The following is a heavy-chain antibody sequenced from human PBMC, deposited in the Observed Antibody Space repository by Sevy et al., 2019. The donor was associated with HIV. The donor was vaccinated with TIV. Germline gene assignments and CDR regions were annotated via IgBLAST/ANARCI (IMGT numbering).Heavy chain of an antibody. CDR3: ARDVARKLVHRGMDV. D-gene: IGHD6-13*01. CDR2: ISYDGSNK. J-gene: IGHJ6*02. CDR1: GFTFSSYA. V-gene: IGHV3-30-3*01. Sequence: GGSLRLSCAASGFTFSSYAMHWVRQAPGKGLEWVAVISYDGSNKYYADSVKGRFTISRDNSKNTLYLQMNSLRAEDTAVYYCARDVARKLVHRGMDVWGQGTMVTVSS.